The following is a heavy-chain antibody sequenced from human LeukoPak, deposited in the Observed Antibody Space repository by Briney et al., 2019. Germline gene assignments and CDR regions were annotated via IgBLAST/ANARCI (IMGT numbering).Heavy chain of an antibody. D-gene: IGHD1-26*01. CDR2: ISGYNGET. CDR1: GYTFTDYF. Sequence: ASVKVSCKASGYTFTDYFMHWVRQAPGQGLEWMGWISGYNGETNYAQKLQGRVTMTTDTSTTTAYMELRSLRSDDTAVYYCARTQTTSGSFSFDYWGQGTLVTVSS. CDR3: ARTQTTSGSFSFDY. J-gene: IGHJ4*02. V-gene: IGHV1-18*04.